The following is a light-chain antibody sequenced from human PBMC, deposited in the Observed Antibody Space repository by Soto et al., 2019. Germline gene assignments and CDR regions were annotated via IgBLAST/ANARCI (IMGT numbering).Light chain of an antibody. V-gene: IGLV2-14*01. J-gene: IGLJ3*02. CDR1: SSDDGGYNY. CDR3: SSYTSSSTLEV. Sequence: QSVLTQPASVSGSPGQSITISCTGTSSDDGGYNYVSWYQQHPGKAPKLMIYDVSNRPSGVSNRFSGSKSGNTASLTISGLQAEDKADYYCSSYTSSSTLEVFGGGTKLTVL. CDR2: DVS.